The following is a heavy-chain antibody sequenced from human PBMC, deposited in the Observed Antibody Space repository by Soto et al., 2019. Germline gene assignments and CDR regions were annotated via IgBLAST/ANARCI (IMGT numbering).Heavy chain of an antibody. Sequence: GESLKISRAASGFTFSSYWMSWVRQAPGKGLEWVANIKQDGSEKYYVDSVKGRFTISRDKGKNLLYLQMKSLRAEDTAVYYCARMEGSPGNSGYDFWKPQLPANFDYWGQGTLVTVSS. V-gene: IGHV3-7*01. CDR1: GFTFSSYW. D-gene: IGHD5-12*01. CDR2: IKQDGSEK. J-gene: IGHJ4*02. CDR3: ARMEGSPGNSGYDFWKPQLPANFDY.